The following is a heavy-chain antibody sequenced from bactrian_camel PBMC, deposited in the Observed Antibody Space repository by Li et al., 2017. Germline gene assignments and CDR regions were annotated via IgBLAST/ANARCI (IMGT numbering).Heavy chain of an antibody. CDR1: GLTYSAT. J-gene: IGHJ4*01. D-gene: IGHD8*01. CDR3: AAAGHWNTGQYLY. Sequence: HVQLVESGGGSAQAGGSLKLSWFVSGLTYSATLAWFRQAPGKEREAVAGVSVSGEITHYGDSVKGRFTASRSGADNTVYLQMNSLKPEDTGMYYCAAAGHWNTGQYLYWGQGTQVTVS. CDR2: VSVSGEIT. V-gene: IGHV3S53*01.